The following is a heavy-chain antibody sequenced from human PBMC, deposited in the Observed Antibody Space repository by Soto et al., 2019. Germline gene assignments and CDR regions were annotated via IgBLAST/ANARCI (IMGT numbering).Heavy chain of an antibody. J-gene: IGHJ6*02. CDR1: GGSISCYY. V-gene: IGHV4-59*01. CDR2: VYYSGGA. Sequence: SETLSLTCTVSGGSISCYYWSWIRQPPGKGLEWIGNVYYSGGAKYNPSVKRRVSISVDTSKNQFSLNLSSVTAADTAVDYCTIDGDGRMTTNPYYYYGMDVWGPGITVTVSS. D-gene: IGHD2-21*02. CDR3: TIDGDGRMTTNPYYYYGMDV.